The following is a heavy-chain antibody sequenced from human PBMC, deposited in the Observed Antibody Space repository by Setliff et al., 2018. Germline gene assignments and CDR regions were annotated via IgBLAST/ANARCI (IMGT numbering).Heavy chain of an antibody. CDR3: AGRPQNTPMGPCNY. CDR1: GGSLSTYY. Sequence: SETLSLTCTVSGGSLSTYYWSWIRQSPGRGLEYIGYRHDNGERDYTPSRVSRVTISVDTSKNHFSLMLTSVTAADTAIYYSAGRPQNTPMGPCNYWGQGTLVTVSS. D-gene: IGHD5-18*01. V-gene: IGHV4-59*01. J-gene: IGHJ4*02. CDR2: RHDNGER.